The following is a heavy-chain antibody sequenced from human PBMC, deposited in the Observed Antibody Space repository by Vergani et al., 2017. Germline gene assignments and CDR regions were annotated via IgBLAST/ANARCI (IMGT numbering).Heavy chain of an antibody. CDR1: GFRVTTYY. D-gene: IGHD3-22*01. Sequence: VELLESGGGLAQPGGSLRVSCSASGFRVTTYYMSWVRQAPGEGLEWVSGISGSGGSTYYADSVKGRFTISRDNSKNTMFLQMNNLRAEDTAVYYCAKDNVPGYYDSSGCCDSWGQRALV. CDR3: AKDNVPGYYDSSGCCDS. CDR2: ISGSGGST. J-gene: IGHJ4*02. V-gene: IGHV3-23*01.